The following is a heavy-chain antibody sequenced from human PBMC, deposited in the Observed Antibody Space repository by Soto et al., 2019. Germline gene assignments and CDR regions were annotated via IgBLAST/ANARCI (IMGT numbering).Heavy chain of an antibody. D-gene: IGHD3-16*01. J-gene: IGHJ6*02. CDR3: VMVDNYVTPTPQDV. CDR1: GYIFVNYG. V-gene: IGHV1-18*01. Sequence: QVQLVQSGDEVKKPGASVKVSCKASGYIFVNYGIAWVRQAPGQGLEWMGWISPYTGNTHSATKVQGRLTMTTDTSTSTADMDLGSLTSDDTAVYYCVMVDNYVTPTPQDVWGQGTTVTFSS. CDR2: ISPYTGNT.